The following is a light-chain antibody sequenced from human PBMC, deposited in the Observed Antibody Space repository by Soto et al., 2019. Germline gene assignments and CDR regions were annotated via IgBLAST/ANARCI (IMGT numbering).Light chain of an antibody. CDR2: AAS. CDR3: QHRET. CDR1: QSISNS. Sequence: IQMTQSPSSLSASVGDRVTITCRASQSISNSLNWYQQKSGKAPKLLIYAASNLKSGVPSRFSCSGSGTDFTLTISSLQPEDFATYYCQHRETFGGGTKVDIK. V-gene: IGKV1-39*01. J-gene: IGKJ4*01.